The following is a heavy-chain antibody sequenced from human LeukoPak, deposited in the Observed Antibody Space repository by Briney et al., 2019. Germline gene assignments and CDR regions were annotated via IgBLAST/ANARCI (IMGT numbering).Heavy chain of an antibody. V-gene: IGHV1-3*01. CDR2: INAGNGNT. Sequence: GASVKVSCKASGYTFTSYAMHWVRQAPGQRLEWMGWINAGNGNTKYSQKFQGRVTITRDTSASTAYMELSSLRSEDTAVYYCARDLVGLRYFDWSPNNWFDPWGQGALVTVSS. J-gene: IGHJ5*02. CDR1: GYTFTSYA. CDR3: ARDLVGLRYFDWSPNNWFDP. D-gene: IGHD3-9*01.